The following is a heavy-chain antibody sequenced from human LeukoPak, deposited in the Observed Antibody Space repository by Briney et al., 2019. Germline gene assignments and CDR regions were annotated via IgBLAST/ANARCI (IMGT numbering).Heavy chain of an antibody. D-gene: IGHD1-1*01. CDR3: ARGGLIQRHAFDI. V-gene: IGHV3-20*03. CDR2: INWDGGST. Sequence: GGSLNLSFPASGFSLVNYGMGGVRQVPGKGLDGLSGINWDGGSTGNADSVKGRFTISRDNAKNSLYLQMNSLRGEDTALYYCARGGLIQRHAFDIWGQGTMVTVSS. CDR1: GFSLVNYG. J-gene: IGHJ3*02.